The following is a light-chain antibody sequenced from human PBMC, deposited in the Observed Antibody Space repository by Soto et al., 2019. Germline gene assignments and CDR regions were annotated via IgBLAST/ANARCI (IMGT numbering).Light chain of an antibody. J-gene: IGKJ1*01. CDR1: QSVSSN. CDR3: QQYNNWPPWT. CDR2: VAS. Sequence: EIVMTQSPATLSVSPGERATLSCRASQSVSSNLAWYQQKPCHAPRLLIYVASTRATGIPARFSGSGSGTEFTLTIRSLQSEDFAVYYCQQYNNWPPWTFGQGTKVEIK. V-gene: IGKV3-15*01.